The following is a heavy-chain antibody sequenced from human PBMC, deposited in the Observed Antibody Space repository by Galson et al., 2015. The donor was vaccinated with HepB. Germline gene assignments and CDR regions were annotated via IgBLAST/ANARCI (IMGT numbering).Heavy chain of an antibody. D-gene: IGHD6-19*01. CDR1: GYTFTTYD. CDR2: INPDSGNT. V-gene: IGHV1-8*01. Sequence: SVTVSCKASGYTFTTYDIHWVRQATGQGPEWMGWINPDSGNTGYAQKFQGRVTMTRDISIRTAYMELRSLGSEDTAVYYCARDGKWLAPEWGQGTLVTVSS. CDR3: ARDGKWLAPE. J-gene: IGHJ4*02.